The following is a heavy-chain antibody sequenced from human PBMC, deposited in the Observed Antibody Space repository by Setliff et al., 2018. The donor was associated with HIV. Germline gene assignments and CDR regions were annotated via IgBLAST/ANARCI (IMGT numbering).Heavy chain of an antibody. CDR1: GYTFISLD. CDR3: ARGAPGRSCSGGSCSYFDY. V-gene: IGHV1-8*01. Sequence: ASVKVSCKASGYTFISLDINWVRQATGQGPEWMGWLNPTSGNTGSAQRFQGRVTMTRNTSISIAYMELSNLRSEETAVYYCARGAPGRSCSGGSCSYFDYWGQGTLVTVSS. D-gene: IGHD2-15*01. CDR2: LNPTSGNT. J-gene: IGHJ4*02.